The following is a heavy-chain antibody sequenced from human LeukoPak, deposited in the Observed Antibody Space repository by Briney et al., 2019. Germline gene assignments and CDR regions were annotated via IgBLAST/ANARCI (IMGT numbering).Heavy chain of an antibody. CDR2: MNPNSGNT. Sequence: ASVKVSCKASGYTFTSYDINWVRQATGQGLEWMGWMNPNSGNTGYAQKFQGRVTMTRNTPISTAYMELSSLRSEDTAVYYCARGLYSSGWYREQYYFDYWGQGTLVTVSS. CDR1: GYTFTSYD. CDR3: ARGLYSSGWYREQYYFDY. V-gene: IGHV1-8*01. D-gene: IGHD6-19*01. J-gene: IGHJ4*02.